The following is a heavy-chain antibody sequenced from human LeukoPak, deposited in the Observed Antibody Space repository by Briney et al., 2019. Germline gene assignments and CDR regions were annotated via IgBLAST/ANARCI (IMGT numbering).Heavy chain of an antibody. J-gene: IGHJ3*02. CDR3: ARDSVPPLGYCSSTTCHQNDAFDM. CDR1: GFPFSSYG. V-gene: IGHV3-30-3*01. D-gene: IGHD2-2*01. Sequence: GGSLRLSCASSGFPFSSYGVHWVRQAPGKGLEWVAVISYDGSTKYYADSVKGRFTISRDNSKNTMYLQMNSLRAEDTAVYYCARDSVPPLGYCSSTTCHQNDAFDMWGQGTMVTVSS. CDR2: ISYDGSTK.